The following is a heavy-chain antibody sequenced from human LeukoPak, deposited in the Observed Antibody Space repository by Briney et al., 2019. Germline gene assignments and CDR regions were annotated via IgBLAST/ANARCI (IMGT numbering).Heavy chain of an antibody. CDR3: ARLAGSSSSDY. CDR2: INDSGST. J-gene: IGHJ4*02. V-gene: IGHV4-59*08. Sequence: PSETLSLTCTVSGGSISSHYWSWIRQPPGKGLEWIGYINDSGSTNYNPSLKSRVTISLDTSNNQFSLKLNSVTAADTAVYYCARLAGSSSSDYWGQGTLVTVSS. D-gene: IGHD6-6*01. CDR1: GGSISSHY.